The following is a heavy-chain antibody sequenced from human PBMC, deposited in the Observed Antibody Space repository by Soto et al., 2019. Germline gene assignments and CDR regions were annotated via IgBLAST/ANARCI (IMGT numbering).Heavy chain of an antibody. Sequence: QVQLVQSGAEVKKPGASVKVSCKASGYTFTTYHMHWVRQAPGQGLEWMGIINPSGGSTNYEQKFQGRVTMTRDTSTSTVYMELSSRGSEDTAVYYCARADTVAGAYWGQGTLVTVSS. V-gene: IGHV1-46*01. CDR3: ARADTVAGAY. D-gene: IGHD6-19*01. CDR2: INPSGGST. J-gene: IGHJ4*02. CDR1: GYTFTTYH.